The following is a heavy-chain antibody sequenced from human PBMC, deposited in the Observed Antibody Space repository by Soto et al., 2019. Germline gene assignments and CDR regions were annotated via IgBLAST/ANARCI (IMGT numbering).Heavy chain of an antibody. V-gene: IGHV1-18*04. CDR2: ISGSNGAT. CDR1: GYNFINYG. D-gene: IGHD5-12*01. Sequence: QVQLVQSGAEVKKPGASVKVSCKFSGYNFINYGMTWVRQAPGPGLEWMVWISGSNGATKYAQRFPARVTLTTVTATKRAYTEPRSPGLDHPAVYYCAGDWKWLIINGNWLDTWGQGTLVTVAS. J-gene: IGHJ5*02. CDR3: AGDWKWLIINGNWLDT.